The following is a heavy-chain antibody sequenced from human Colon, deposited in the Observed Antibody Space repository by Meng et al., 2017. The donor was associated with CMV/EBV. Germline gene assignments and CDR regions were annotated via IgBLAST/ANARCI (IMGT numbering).Heavy chain of an antibody. V-gene: IGHV4-30-4*08. J-gene: IGHJ5*02. CDR2: IYYSGST. Sequence: LRLSCTVSGGSISSGDYYWSWIRQPPGKGLEWIGYIYYSGSTYYNPSLKSRVTISVDTSKNQFSLKLSSVTAADTAVYYCARESQGDYDFWSGPNYSSLRPTNWFDPWGQGTLVTVSS. D-gene: IGHD3-3*01. CDR3: ARESQGDYDFWSGPNYSSLRPTNWFDP. CDR1: GGSISSGDYY.